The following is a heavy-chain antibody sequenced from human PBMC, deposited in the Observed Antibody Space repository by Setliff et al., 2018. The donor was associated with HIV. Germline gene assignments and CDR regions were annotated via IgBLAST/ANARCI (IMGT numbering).Heavy chain of an antibody. CDR1: GGSISSYY. V-gene: IGHV4-59*01. CDR3: ARVVYDSGGFFSTAGPLYLDL. J-gene: IGHJ2*01. D-gene: IGHD3-22*01. CDR2: IYYTGST. Sequence: PSETLSLTCTVSGGSISSYYWSWIRQPPGERLEWIGYIYYTGSTNYNPSLKSRLRMSIDTSKNHIYVNLFSVTPADTAIYYCARVVYDSGGFFSTAGPLYLDLWGRGTLVTVSS.